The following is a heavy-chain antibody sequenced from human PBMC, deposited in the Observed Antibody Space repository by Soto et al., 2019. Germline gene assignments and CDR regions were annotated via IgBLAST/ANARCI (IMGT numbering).Heavy chain of an antibody. V-gene: IGHV2-5*01. CDR3: AHVDTAMVKGGYYFDY. CDR2: IYWNDDK. CDR1: GFSLSTSGVG. D-gene: IGHD5-18*01. J-gene: IGHJ4*02. Sequence: QITLKESGPTLVKPTQTLTLTCTFSGFSLSTSGVGVGWIRQPPGKALEWLALIYWNDDKRYSPSLKSRLPITKDTSKNQVVLTMTNMDPVDTATYYCAHVDTAMVKGGYYFDYWGQGTLVTVSS.